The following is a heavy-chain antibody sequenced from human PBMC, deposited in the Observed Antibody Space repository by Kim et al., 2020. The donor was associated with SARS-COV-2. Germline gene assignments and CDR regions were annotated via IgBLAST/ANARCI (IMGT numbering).Heavy chain of an antibody. Sequence: ASVKVSCKASGYTFTGHFMHWVRQAPGQGLEWMGRINPNTGGTNYAQKFQGRVTMTRDTSISTAYMELSNLTSDDTAVYCCAREGSSTGPRGADYWGQGTLVTASS. CDR2: INPNTGGT. CDR3: AREGSSTGPRGADY. D-gene: IGHD2-2*01. CDR1: GYTFTGHF. V-gene: IGHV1-2*06. J-gene: IGHJ4*02.